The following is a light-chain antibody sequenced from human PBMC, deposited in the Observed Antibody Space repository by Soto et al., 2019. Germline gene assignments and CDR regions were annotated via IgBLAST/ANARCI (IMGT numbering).Light chain of an antibody. CDR3: QQYGLSLLT. J-gene: IGKJ4*01. CDR1: QSISDT. Sequence: EIVMTQSPATLSVSPGGRATLSCRASQSISDTLAWYQQKPGQAPRLLIYGASTRATGIPDRFSGSGSGTDFTLTISRLEPEDFAVYYCQQYGLSLLTFGGGTKVDIK. V-gene: IGKV3-20*01. CDR2: GAS.